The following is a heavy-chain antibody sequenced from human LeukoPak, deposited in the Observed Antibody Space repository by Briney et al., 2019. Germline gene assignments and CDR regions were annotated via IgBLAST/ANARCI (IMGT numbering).Heavy chain of an antibody. CDR1: GYTFSDYY. J-gene: IGHJ5*02. D-gene: IGHD2-2*01. CDR3: ARGVGTSWFDP. CDR2: INPKSGGA. Sequence: RASVKVSCKVYGYTFSDYYMHWVRQAPGQGLEWMGWINPKSGGANFAEKFQGRVTMTRDTSIRTVYMELSRVTYDDTAVYYCARGVGTSWFDPWGQGTLVTVSS. V-gene: IGHV1-2*02.